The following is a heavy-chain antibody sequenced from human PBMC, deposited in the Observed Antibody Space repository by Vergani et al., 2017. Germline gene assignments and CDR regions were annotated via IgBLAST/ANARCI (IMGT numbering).Heavy chain of an antibody. D-gene: IGHD3-10*01. CDR3: ARDLSLLWFGELLSWFDP. J-gene: IGHJ5*02. Sequence: QVQLQESGPGLVKPSQTLSLTCTVSGGSISSGSYYWSWIRQPAGKGLEWIGRIYTSGSTNYNPSLKSRVTISVDPSKNQFSLKLSSVTAADTAVYYGARDLSLLWFGELLSWFDPWGQGTLVTVSS. CDR2: IYTSGST. CDR1: GGSISSGSYY. V-gene: IGHV4-61*02.